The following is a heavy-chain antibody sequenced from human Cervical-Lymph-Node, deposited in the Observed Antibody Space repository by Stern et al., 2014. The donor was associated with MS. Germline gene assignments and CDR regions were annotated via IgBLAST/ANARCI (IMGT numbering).Heavy chain of an antibody. D-gene: IGHD1-14*01. V-gene: IGHV3-72*01. Sequence: EVQLEESGGGLVQPGGSLRLSCAASGFTFSDHYLDWVRQAPGQGLEWLGRIRKKGNRYRTEYAPSVKGKFTISRDDSKNSLYLQMNSLTTEDTAVYYCARIGPPLQDAFDIWGRGTMVTVSS. CDR1: GFTFSDHY. J-gene: IGHJ3*02. CDR2: IRKKGNRYRT. CDR3: ARIGPPLQDAFDI.